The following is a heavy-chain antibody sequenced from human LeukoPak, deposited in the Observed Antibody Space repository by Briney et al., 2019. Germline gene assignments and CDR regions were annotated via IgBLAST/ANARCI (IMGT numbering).Heavy chain of an antibody. CDR1: GFSVSNYW. CDR2: IKSDGSST. D-gene: IGHD1-26*01. CDR3: ATSKWELPSPYDY. V-gene: IGHV3-74*01. Sequence: GGSLRLSCEVSGFSVSNYWMHWVRQAPGKGLVWVSRIKSDGSSTSYADSVKGRFTISRDNAKKTLYLQMDSLRDEDTAVYYCATSKWELPSPYDYWGQGTLVTVSS. J-gene: IGHJ4*02.